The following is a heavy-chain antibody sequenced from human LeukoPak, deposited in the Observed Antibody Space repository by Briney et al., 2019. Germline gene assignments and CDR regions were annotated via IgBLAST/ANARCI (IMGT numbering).Heavy chain of an antibody. CDR1: GFTFSSSA. CDR2: ISYDGGNK. CDR3: ARCFSYGDSGGFDY. D-gene: IGHD4-17*01. V-gene: IGHV3-30*04. Sequence: GGSLRLSCAPSGFTFSSSAIHWVRRAPGKGLEWVAVISYDGGNKDYADSVKGRVTISRDNSKNTVYLQMSTLRTEDTAVYYCARCFSYGDSGGFDYWGQGTLVTVSS. J-gene: IGHJ4*02.